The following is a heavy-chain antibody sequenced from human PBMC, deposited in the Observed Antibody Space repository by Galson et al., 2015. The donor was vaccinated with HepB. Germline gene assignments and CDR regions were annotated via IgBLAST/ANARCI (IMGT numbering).Heavy chain of an antibody. CDR2: ISYDGSNK. CDR1: GFTFSFYA. V-gene: IGHV3-30-3*01. D-gene: IGHD3-10*01. CDR3: ARDGVRGVIARYGMDV. J-gene: IGHJ6*02. Sequence: SLRLSCAASGFTFSFYAMHWVRQAPGKGLEWVAVISYDGSNKYYADSVKGRFTISRDNSKNTLYLQMNSLRAEDTAVYYCARDGVRGVIARYGMDVWGQGTTVTVSS.